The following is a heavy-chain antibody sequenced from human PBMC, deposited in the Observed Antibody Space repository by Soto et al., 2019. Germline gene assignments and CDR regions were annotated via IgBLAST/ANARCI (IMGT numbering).Heavy chain of an antibody. J-gene: IGHJ4*02. CDR3: AFQNPGPGPFDY. V-gene: IGHV1-18*04. Sequence: ASVKVSCKASGYTFTSYLITWVRQAPGQGLEWMGWISADNGNTYYAQKFQGRVTMTTDTSTSTAYMELRSLRSEDTAVYYCAFQNPGPGPFDYWGQGTLVTVSS. CDR1: GYTFTSYL. CDR2: ISADNGNT.